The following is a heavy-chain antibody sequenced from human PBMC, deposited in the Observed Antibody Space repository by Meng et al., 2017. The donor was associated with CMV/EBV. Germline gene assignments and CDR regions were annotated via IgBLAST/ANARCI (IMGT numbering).Heavy chain of an antibody. V-gene: IGHV3-23*01. J-gene: IGHJ4*02. CDR1: GFTFSSYA. D-gene: IGHD2-2*02. Sequence: GESLKISCAASGFTFSSYAMSWVRQAPGKGLEWVSAISGSGGSTYYADSVKGRFTISRDNAKNSLYLQMNSLRAEDTAVYYCARGRRGCSSTSCYKYFDYWGQGTLVTVSS. CDR3: ARGRRGCSSTSCYKYFDY. CDR2: ISGSGGST.